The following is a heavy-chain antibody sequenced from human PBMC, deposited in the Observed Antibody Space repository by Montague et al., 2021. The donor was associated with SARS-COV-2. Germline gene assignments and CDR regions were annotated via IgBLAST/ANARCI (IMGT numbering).Heavy chain of an antibody. CDR3: ARISAWYSSGWSAFDY. V-gene: IGHV2-70*01. CDR1: GFSLSTSGMC. D-gene: IGHD6-19*01. J-gene: IGHJ4*02. Sequence: PALVKPTQTLTLTCTFSGFSLSTSGMCVSWIRQPPGKALEWLALIDWXDDKYYSTSLKTRLTISKDTSKNQVVLTMTNMDPVDTATYYCARISAWYSSGWSAFDYWGQGTLVTVSP. CDR2: IDWXDDK.